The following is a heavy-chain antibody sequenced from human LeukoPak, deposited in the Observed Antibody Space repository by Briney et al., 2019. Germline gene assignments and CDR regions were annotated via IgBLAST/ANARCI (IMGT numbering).Heavy chain of an antibody. J-gene: IGHJ4*02. D-gene: IGHD6-13*01. Sequence: PSETLSLTRTVSGYSISSGYYWGWIRQPPGKGLEWIGSIYHSGSTYYNPSLKSRVTISVDTSKNQFSLKLSSVTAADTAVYYCARSDWQQLMIYYFDYWGQGTLVTVSS. CDR2: IYHSGST. V-gene: IGHV4-38-2*02. CDR3: ARSDWQQLMIYYFDY. CDR1: GYSISSGYY.